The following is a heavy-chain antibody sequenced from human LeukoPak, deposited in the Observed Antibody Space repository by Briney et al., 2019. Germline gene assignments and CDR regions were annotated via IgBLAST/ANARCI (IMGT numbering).Heavy chain of an antibody. D-gene: IGHD3-10*01. J-gene: IGHJ4*02. V-gene: IGHV4-34*01. CDR2: INHSGST. CDR1: GGSFNNYY. CDR3: APYGSGFSIDDY. Sequence: SETLSLTCAIYGGSFNNYYWSWIRRPPGKGLEWIGEINHSGSTNYNPSLKSRVTISVDKSKNQFSLKLSSVTAADTAVYYCAPYGSGFSIDDYWGQGTLVTVSS.